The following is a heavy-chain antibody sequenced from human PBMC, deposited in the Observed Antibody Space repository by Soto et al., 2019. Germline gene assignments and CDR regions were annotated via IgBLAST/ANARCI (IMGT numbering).Heavy chain of an antibody. CDR1: GYTFTSYA. CDR2: INAGNGNT. V-gene: IGHV1-3*01. Sequence: QVHLVQSGAEVKKPGASVKVSCKASGYTFTSYAMHWVRQAPGQRLEWMGWINAGNGNTKYSQKFQGRVTITRDTSASSAYMELSSLRSEDTAVYYCARGPGGPDGPGDYWGQGTLVTVSS. D-gene: IGHD2-15*01. J-gene: IGHJ4*02. CDR3: ARGPGGPDGPGDY.